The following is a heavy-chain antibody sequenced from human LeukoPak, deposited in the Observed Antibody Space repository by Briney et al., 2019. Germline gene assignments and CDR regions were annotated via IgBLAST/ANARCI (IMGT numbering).Heavy chain of an antibody. CDR2: ISGSGRST. CDR1: GFTFSSYA. V-gene: IGHV3-23*01. Sequence: PGGSLRLSCAASGFTFSSYAMSWVRQAPGKGLAWVSGISGSGRSTHSADSVKGRFTISRDNSKNTLYLQMNSLRAEDTAVYYCARGYGSNYGYLDYWGQGTLVTVSS. CDR3: ARGYGSNYGYLDY. J-gene: IGHJ4*02. D-gene: IGHD3-10*01.